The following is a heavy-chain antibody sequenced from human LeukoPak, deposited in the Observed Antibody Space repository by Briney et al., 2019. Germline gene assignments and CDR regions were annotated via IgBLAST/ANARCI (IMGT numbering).Heavy chain of an antibody. CDR1: GGTFSSYA. Sequence: SVKVSYKASGGTFSSYAISWVRQAPGQGLEWMGRIIPIFGTANYAQKFQGRVTITTDESTSTAYMELSSLRSEDTAVYYCARSGSYYDSSGYRYFDYWGQGTLVTVSS. J-gene: IGHJ4*02. CDR2: IIPIFGTA. V-gene: IGHV1-69*05. CDR3: ARSGSYYDSSGYRYFDY. D-gene: IGHD3-22*01.